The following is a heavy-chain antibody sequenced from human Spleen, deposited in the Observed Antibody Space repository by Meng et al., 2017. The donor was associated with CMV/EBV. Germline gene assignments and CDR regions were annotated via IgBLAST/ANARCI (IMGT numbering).Heavy chain of an antibody. Sequence: GESLKISCAASGFTFSTSWMSWVRQAPGKGLEWVANIREDGSSKYYADPVKGRFTISRDNAKNSLYLQMSSLRAEDTAMYFCARAGLGYCSDTSCYNDYWGQGTLVTVSS. J-gene: IGHJ4*02. V-gene: IGHV3-7*01. CDR3: ARAGLGYCSDTSCYNDY. CDR1: GFTFSTSW. D-gene: IGHD2-2*02. CDR2: IREDGSSK.